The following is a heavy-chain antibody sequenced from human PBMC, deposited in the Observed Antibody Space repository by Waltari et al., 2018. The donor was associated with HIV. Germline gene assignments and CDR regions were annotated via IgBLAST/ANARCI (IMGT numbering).Heavy chain of an antibody. V-gene: IGHV3-48*02. J-gene: IGHJ2*01. CDR2: ISSSSSTI. D-gene: IGHD3-3*01. CDR3: ARGITIFGVVPYWYFDL. Sequence: LSCAASGFTFSSYSMNWVRQAPGKGLEWVSYISSSSSTIYYADSVKGRFTISRDNAKNSLYLQMNSLRDEDTAVYYCARGITIFGVVPYWYFDLWGRGTLVTVSS. CDR1: GFTFSSYS.